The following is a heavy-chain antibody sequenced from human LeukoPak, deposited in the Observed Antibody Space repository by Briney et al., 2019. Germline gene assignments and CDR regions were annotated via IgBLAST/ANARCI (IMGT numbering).Heavy chain of an antibody. CDR3: GGFGYEAGVDL. J-gene: IGHJ4*02. CDR1: GFMFSTYW. CDR2: IKPDGSET. D-gene: IGHD2-15*01. V-gene: IGHV3-7*01. Sequence: GGSLRLSCAASGFMFSTYWMTWVRQAPGKGPEWVANIKPDGSETYYVDAVKGRFTISRDNTKNLLYLQMNNLRGEDAAVYHCGGFGYEAGVDLWGQGILVTVSS.